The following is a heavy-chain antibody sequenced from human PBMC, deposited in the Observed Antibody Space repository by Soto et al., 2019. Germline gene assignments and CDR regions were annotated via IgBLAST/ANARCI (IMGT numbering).Heavy chain of an antibody. Sequence: QVQLQESGPGLVKPSQTLSLTCTVSGGSISSGGYYWSWLRPHPGKGLEWIGYIYYSGSTYYNPSLKSRVNISVDTSKNQFSLKLSSGTAADTAGYYCARVWGMTPDYWGQGTLVTVSS. CDR3: ARVWGMTPDY. CDR1: GGSISSGGYY. V-gene: IGHV4-31*03. D-gene: IGHD7-27*01. J-gene: IGHJ4*02. CDR2: IYYSGST.